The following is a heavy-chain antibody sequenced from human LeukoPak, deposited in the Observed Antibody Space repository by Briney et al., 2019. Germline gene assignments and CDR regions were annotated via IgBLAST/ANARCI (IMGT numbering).Heavy chain of an antibody. CDR3: ARAPGSGYDTFDY. CDR1: GFTFSSYS. CDR2: ISSSSSYI. Sequence: GGSLRLSCAASGFTFSSYSMNWVRQAPGKGLEWVSSISSSSSYIYYGDSVKGRFTISRDNAKNSLYLQMNSLRAEDTAVYYCARAPGSGYDTFDYWGQGTLVTVSS. D-gene: IGHD3-3*01. J-gene: IGHJ4*02. V-gene: IGHV3-21*01.